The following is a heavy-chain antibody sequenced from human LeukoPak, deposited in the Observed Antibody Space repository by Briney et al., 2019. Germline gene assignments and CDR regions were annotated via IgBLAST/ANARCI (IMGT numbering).Heavy chain of an antibody. CDR1: GFTFSTYG. J-gene: IGHJ6*04. D-gene: IGHD3-10*02. V-gene: IGHV3-23*01. Sequence: GGSLRLSCAASGFTFSTYGMSWVRQAPGKGLEWVSAINGNGGITYYADSVTGRFTISRDNSKNTLYLQMNSLRAEDTAVYYCAELGITMIGGVWGKGTTVTVSS. CDR2: INGNGGIT. CDR3: AELGITMIGGV.